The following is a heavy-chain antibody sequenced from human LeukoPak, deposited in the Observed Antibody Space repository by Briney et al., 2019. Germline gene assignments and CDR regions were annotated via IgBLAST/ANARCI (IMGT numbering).Heavy chain of an antibody. CDR2: INPSGGST. Sequence: ASVKVSCKASGYTFTSYYMHWVRQAPGQGLEWMGIINPSGGSTSYAQKFQGRVTMTRDTSTSTVYVELSSLRSEDTAVYYCARDPPQLDAFDIWGQGTMVTVSS. V-gene: IGHV1-46*01. J-gene: IGHJ3*02. CDR3: ARDPPQLDAFDI. D-gene: IGHD3-10*01. CDR1: GYTFTSYY.